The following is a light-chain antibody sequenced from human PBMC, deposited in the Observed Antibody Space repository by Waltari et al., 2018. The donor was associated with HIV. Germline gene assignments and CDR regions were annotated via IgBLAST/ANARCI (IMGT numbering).Light chain of an antibody. CDR2: GAS. J-gene: IGKJ2*01. Sequence: EIVMTPSPATLPVSPGERAPRTCRASPSVSSNLAWYQQKPGQAPRLLIYGASTRATGIPARFSGSGSGTEFTLTISSLQSEDFAVYYCQQYNNWPRTFGQGTKLEIK. CDR1: PSVSSN. V-gene: IGKV3-15*01. CDR3: QQYNNWPRT.